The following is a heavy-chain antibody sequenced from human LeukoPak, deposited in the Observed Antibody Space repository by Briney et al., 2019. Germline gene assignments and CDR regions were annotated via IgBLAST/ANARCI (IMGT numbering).Heavy chain of an antibody. CDR1: GFTFSSYA. D-gene: IGHD5-18*01. Sequence: GGSLRLSCAASGFTFSSYAMHWVRQAPGKGLEWVAVISYDGSNKYYADSVKGRFTISRDNSKNTLYLQMNSLRAEDTAVYYCADLGYGTGDWGQGTLVTVSS. CDR2: ISYDGSNK. J-gene: IGHJ4*02. CDR3: ADLGYGTGD. V-gene: IGHV3-30-3*01.